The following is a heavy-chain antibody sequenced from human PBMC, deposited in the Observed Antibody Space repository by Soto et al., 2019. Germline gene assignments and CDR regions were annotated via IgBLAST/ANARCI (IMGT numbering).Heavy chain of an antibody. CDR2: MNPNNDDT. D-gene: IGHD6-13*01. CDR1: GYTCTIYD. Sequence: AAVKVSCKASGYTCTIYDINGVLQSTGQGLEWMGCMNPNNDDTGYAQKFQGRVTLTRNTSIGTAYMELSSLTSEDTAVYYCATYGTAAAGAAFHIWGQGTMVTVSS. V-gene: IGHV1-8*01. CDR3: ATYGTAAAGAAFHI. J-gene: IGHJ3*02.